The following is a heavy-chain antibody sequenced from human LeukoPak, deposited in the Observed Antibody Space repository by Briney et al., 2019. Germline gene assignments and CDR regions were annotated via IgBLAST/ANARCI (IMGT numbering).Heavy chain of an antibody. Sequence: SETLSLTCTVSGGSISSYYWGWIRQPPGKGLEWIGSIYYSGSTYYNPSLKSRVTISVDTSKNQFSLKLSSVTAADTAVYYSARLRGHLGAINDYWGQGTLVTVSS. CDR3: ARLRGHLGAINDY. J-gene: IGHJ4*02. CDR1: GGSISSYY. CDR2: IYYSGST. D-gene: IGHD4/OR15-4a*01. V-gene: IGHV4-39*01.